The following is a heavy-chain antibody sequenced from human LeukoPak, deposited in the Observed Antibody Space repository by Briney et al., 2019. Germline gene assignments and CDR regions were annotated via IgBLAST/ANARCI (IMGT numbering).Heavy chain of an antibody. CDR1: GYTFTGYY. CDR2: INPNSGGT. J-gene: IGHJ5*02. V-gene: IGHV1-2*02. D-gene: IGHD3-10*01. CDR3: ARSGSGSYNWFDP. Sequence: ASVKVSCKASGYTFTGYYMHWVRQAPGQGLEWMGWINPNSGGTNYAQKFQGRVTMTRDTSISTAYMELSGLRSDDTAVYYCARSGSGSYNWFDPWGQGTLVTVSS.